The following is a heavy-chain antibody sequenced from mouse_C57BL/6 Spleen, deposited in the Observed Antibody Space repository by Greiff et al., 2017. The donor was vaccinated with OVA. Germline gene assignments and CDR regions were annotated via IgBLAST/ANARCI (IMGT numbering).Heavy chain of an antibody. D-gene: IGHD4-1*01. J-gene: IGHJ2*01. CDR1: GFTFSDYY. CDR2: INYDGSST. CDR3: ARAGELYYFDY. V-gene: IGHV5-16*01. Sequence: EVKLMESEGGLVQPGSSMKLSCTASGFTFSDYYMAWVRQVPEKGLEWVANINYDGSSTYYLDSLKSRFIISRDNAKNILYLQMSSLKSEDTATYYCARAGELYYFDYWGQGTTLTVSS.